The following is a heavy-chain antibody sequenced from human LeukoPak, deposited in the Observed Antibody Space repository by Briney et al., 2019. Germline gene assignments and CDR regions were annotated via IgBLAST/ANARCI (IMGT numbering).Heavy chain of an antibody. D-gene: IGHD2-2*01. V-gene: IGHV3-11*01. J-gene: IGHJ4*02. Sequence: GGSLRLSCAASGFTFSDYYMSWLRQAPGKGLEWVSYISSSGSTIYYADSVKGRFTISRDNAKNSLYLQMNSLRAEDTAVYYCARVRHYCSSTSCYPYYFDYWGQGTLVTVSS. CDR1: GFTFSDYY. CDR2: ISSSGSTI. CDR3: ARVRHYCSSTSCYPYYFDY.